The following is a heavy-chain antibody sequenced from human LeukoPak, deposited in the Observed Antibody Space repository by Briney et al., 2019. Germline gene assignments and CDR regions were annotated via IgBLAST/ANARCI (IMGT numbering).Heavy chain of an antibody. D-gene: IGHD7-27*01. CDR1: GYSINSGYY. V-gene: IGHV4-38-2*02. Sequence: PSETLSLTCTVSGYSINSGYYWGWIRQPPGKGLEWIGSIYYSGSTYYNPSLKSRVTISVDTSKNQFSLKLSSVTAADTAVYYCARSLGGGNWGFDYWGQGTLVTVSS. CDR2: IYYSGST. CDR3: ARSLGGGNWGFDY. J-gene: IGHJ4*02.